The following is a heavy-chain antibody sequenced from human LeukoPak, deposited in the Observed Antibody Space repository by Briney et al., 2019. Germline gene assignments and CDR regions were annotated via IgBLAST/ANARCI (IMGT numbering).Heavy chain of an antibody. D-gene: IGHD6-6*01. CDR2: IYYTGST. V-gene: IGHV4-59*08. CDR1: GGSISSLY. CDR3: ARHRAYSSSSPFDY. Sequence: SATLSLTCSVSGGSISSLYWSWIRQPPGKGLEWIGYIYYTGSTNYNPSLKSRVTMFVDMSKNQFSLRLSSVTAADTAVYYCARHRAYSSSSPFDYWGQGTLVTVSS. J-gene: IGHJ4*02.